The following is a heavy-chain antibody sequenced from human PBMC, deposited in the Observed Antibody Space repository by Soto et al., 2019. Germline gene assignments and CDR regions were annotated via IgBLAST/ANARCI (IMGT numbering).Heavy chain of an antibody. Sequence: ASVKVSCKASGYTFTSYAMHWVRQAPGQRLEWMGWINAGNGNTKYSQKFQGRVTITRDTSASTAYMELSSLRSEDTAVYYCARVYGHYVRSGAFDIWGQGTMVTVSS. V-gene: IGHV1-3*01. CDR3: ARVYGHYVRSGAFDI. CDR1: GYTFTSYA. D-gene: IGHD4-17*01. CDR2: INAGNGNT. J-gene: IGHJ3*02.